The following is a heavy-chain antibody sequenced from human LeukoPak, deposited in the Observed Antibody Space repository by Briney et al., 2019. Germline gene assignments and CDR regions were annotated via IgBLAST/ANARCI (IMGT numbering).Heavy chain of an antibody. J-gene: IGHJ3*02. CDR2: IYYSGST. CDR3: ARELGYYYDSTGNGAFDI. D-gene: IGHD3-22*01. V-gene: IGHV4-59*01. Sequence: SETLSLTCTVSGGSISSYYWSWIRQPPGKGLEWIGYIYYSGSTNYNPSLKSRVTISVDTSKNQFSLKLSSVTAADTAGYYCARELGYYYDSTGNGAFDIWGQGTMVTVSS. CDR1: GGSISSYY.